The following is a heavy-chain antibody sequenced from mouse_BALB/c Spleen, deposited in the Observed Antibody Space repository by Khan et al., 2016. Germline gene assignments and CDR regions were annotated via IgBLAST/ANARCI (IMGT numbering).Heavy chain of an antibody. D-gene: IGHD1-2*01. Sequence: VQLKESGPGLVKPSQSLSLTCTVTGYSITSDYAWNWIRQFPGNKLEWMGYISYTGSTRYNPSLKSRISFTRDTSKNQFFLQLNSDATKETVTYYCARSPTDTRYFDVWGAGTTVTVSS. CDR1: GYSITSDYA. CDR2: ISYTGST. V-gene: IGHV3-2*02. J-gene: IGHJ1*01. CDR3: ARSPTDTRYFDV.